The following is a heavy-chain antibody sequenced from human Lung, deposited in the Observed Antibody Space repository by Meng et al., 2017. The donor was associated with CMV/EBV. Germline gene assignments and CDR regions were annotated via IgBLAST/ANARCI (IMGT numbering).Heavy chain of an antibody. V-gene: IGHV4-34*01. CDR3: ARGSTSVTMIVVVFTAASLAYDS. J-gene: IGHJ5*01. D-gene: IGHD3-22*01. Sequence: GSLRLSCAVYGGSFSGYDWTWIRQSPGKGLEWIGEINHRGSTDYNPSLKSRLTISLDTSKNQFSLKLKSVTAADTAVYYCARGSTSVTMIVVVFTAASLAYDSWGQRARVTVSS. CDR2: INHRGST. CDR1: GGSFSGYD.